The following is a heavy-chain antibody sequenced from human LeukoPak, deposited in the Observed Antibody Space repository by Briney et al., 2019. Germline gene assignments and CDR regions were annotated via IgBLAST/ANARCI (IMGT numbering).Heavy chain of an antibody. CDR3: AKDDYDFWSGYSY. Sequence: GGSLRLSCAASGFTFSSYAMSWVRQAPGKGLEWVSAISGSGGSTHYADSVKGRFTISRDNSKNTLYLQMNSLRAEDTAVYYCAKDDYDFWSGYSYWGQGTLVTVSS. CDR1: GFTFSSYA. V-gene: IGHV3-23*01. CDR2: ISGSGGST. J-gene: IGHJ4*02. D-gene: IGHD3-3*01.